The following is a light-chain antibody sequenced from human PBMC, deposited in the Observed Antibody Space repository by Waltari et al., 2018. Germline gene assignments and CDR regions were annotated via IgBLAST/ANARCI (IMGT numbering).Light chain of an antibody. CDR3: SSFAGFNNVI. CDR2: EVN. CDR1: SSNIGGFRF. V-gene: IGLV2-8*01. J-gene: IGLJ2*01. Sequence: QSALTQPPSASGSLGQSVTISCTGTSSNIGGFRFVPWYQQQPGKAPHLIIFEVNKRPSGVPYRFAGSKSGNTASLTVSGLQPEDEAEYFCSSFAGFNNVIFGVGTKVTVL.